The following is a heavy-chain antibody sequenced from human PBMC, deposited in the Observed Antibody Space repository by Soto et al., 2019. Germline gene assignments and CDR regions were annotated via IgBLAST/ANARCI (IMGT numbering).Heavy chain of an antibody. V-gene: IGHV3-30*18. D-gene: IGHD3-10*01. J-gene: IGHJ5*01. CDR2: ISYDGSNK. Sequence: GGSLRLSCAASGFMFGSFSMHWVRQAPGKGLEWVAVISYDGSNKYYSDSCEVRCTTHRDNTKNTLYVQMNSLRAEDTAVYYCANGSLAVFSNWFHLWGRETVVRLSS. CDR1: GFMFGSFS. CDR3: ANGSLAVFSNWFHL.